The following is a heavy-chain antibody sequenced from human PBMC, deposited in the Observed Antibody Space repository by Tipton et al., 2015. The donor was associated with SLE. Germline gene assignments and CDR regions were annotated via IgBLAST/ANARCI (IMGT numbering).Heavy chain of an antibody. J-gene: IGHJ4*02. CDR3: ARGQHQFGRFDY. CDR1: GGSFSGNY. CDR2: MYNSGST. V-gene: IGHV4-59*10. D-gene: IGHD3/OR15-3a*01. Sequence: TLSLTCAVYGGSFSGNYWSWIRQPAGKGLEWIGRMYNSGSTDYNPSLKSRVTMSVDTSKNQFSLKLTSVTAADTAVYYCARGQHQFGRFDYWGQGTLVTVSS.